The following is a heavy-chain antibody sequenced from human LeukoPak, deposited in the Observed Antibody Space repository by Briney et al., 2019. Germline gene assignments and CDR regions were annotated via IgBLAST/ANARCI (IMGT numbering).Heavy chain of an antibody. D-gene: IGHD3-22*01. V-gene: IGHV3-7*01. CDR1: GFTFSSYW. J-gene: IGHJ1*01. Sequence: GGSLRLSCAASGFTFSSYWMSWVRQAPGKGLEWVANIKEDGGEIHFVDSMKGRFTISRDNAKNSLYLQMSSLRAEDTAVYYCARGDSSGFSSSVYFQHWGQGTLVTVSS. CDR3: ARGDSSGFSSSVYFQH. CDR2: IKEDGGEI.